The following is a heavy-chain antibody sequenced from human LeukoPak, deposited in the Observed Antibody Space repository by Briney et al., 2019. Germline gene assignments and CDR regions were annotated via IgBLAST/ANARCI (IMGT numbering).Heavy chain of an antibody. Sequence: PGGSLRLSCEASGFSFDNYWMSWVRQAPGKALEWVANIKNDGSVKSYVDSVKGRFTISRDNAKNSVFLQMNSLRVDDTAVYYCAKAEGYDILTGLGYWGQGTLVTVSS. V-gene: IGHV3-7*05. CDR3: AKAEGYDILTGLGY. CDR1: GFSFDNYW. D-gene: IGHD3-9*01. CDR2: IKNDGSVK. J-gene: IGHJ4*02.